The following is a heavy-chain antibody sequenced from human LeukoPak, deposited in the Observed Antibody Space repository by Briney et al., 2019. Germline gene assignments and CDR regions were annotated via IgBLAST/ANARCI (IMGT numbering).Heavy chain of an antibody. D-gene: IGHD1-26*01. V-gene: IGHV3-23*01. Sequence: GGSLRLSCLTSGFTLSTNAMSWVRQAPGKGLEWISGISGSGASTYYADSVKGRFTISRDDSRNTLYLQMDSLRGDDTAVYYCAKDVGKWESLHFFDYWGQGTLVTVSS. J-gene: IGHJ4*02. CDR1: GFTLSTNA. CDR3: AKDVGKWESLHFFDY. CDR2: ISGSGAST.